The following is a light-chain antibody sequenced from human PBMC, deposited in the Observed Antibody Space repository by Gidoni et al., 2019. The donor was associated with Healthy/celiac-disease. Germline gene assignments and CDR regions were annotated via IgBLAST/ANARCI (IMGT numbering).Light chain of an antibody. Sequence: QSALTQPASVSGSPGQSNTISCTGTTTDVGGYNYVSWYQQHPGKAPKLMIFDVTYRPSGVSNRFSGSKSGNTASLTISGLQAEDEADYYCSSYAGSSTLVFGTGTKVTVL. CDR3: SSYAGSSTLV. CDR2: DVT. J-gene: IGLJ1*01. CDR1: TTDVGGYNY. V-gene: IGLV2-14*01.